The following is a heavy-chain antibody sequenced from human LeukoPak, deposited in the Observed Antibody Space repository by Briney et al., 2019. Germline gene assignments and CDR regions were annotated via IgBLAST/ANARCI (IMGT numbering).Heavy chain of an antibody. D-gene: IGHD1-26*01. CDR1: GFTFSSYW. Sequence: PGGSLRLSCAASGFTFSSYWMSWVRQAPGKGLEWVANIKQDGSEYYYGDPVKGRFTISRDNAKNSLYLQMNSLRAEDTAVYYCARRGGGATHLSYFDYWGQGTLVTVSS. J-gene: IGHJ4*02. CDR2: IKQDGSEY. V-gene: IGHV3-7*01. CDR3: ARRGGGATHLSYFDY.